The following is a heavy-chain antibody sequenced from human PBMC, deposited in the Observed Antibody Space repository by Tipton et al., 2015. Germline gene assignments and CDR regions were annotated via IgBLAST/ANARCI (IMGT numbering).Heavy chain of an antibody. V-gene: IGHV4-59*01. J-gene: IGHJ6*02. CDR3: ARDSTAMAKGGMDV. CDR2: IYYSGST. D-gene: IGHD5-18*01. CDR1: GGSISSYY. Sequence: TLSLTCTVSGGSISSYYWSWIRQPPGKGLEWIGYIYYSGSTNYNPSLKSRVTISVDTSKNQFSLKLSSVTAADTAVYYCARDSTAMAKGGMDVWGQGTTVTVS.